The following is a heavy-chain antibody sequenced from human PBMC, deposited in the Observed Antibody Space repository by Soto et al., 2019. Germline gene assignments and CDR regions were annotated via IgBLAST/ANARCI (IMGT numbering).Heavy chain of an antibody. CDR1: GFSLSTSGVG. CDR2: IFCDDDK. Sequence: QITLKESGPTLVKPTQTLTLTCSFSGFSLSTSGVGVGWIRQPPEKALEWLALIFCDDDKRYSPSLKSRLTITTDTSKNPVVLTLTDMDPVDTAIYYWARILTGTGGHFDYWGQGALVTVSS. V-gene: IGHV2-5*02. J-gene: IGHJ4*02. CDR3: ARILTGTGGHFDY. D-gene: IGHD2-8*02.